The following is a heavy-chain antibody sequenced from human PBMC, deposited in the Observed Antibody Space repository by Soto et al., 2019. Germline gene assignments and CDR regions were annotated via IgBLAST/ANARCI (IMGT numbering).Heavy chain of an antibody. CDR3: TSVETSIAARLV. CDR2: ISSSSSYI. D-gene: IGHD6-6*01. J-gene: IGHJ4*02. V-gene: IGHV3-21*01. Sequence: GGSLRLSCAASGFTFSSYSMNWVRQAPGKGLEWVSSISSSSSYIYYADSVKGRFTISRDNAKNSLYLQMNSLRAEDTAVYYCTSVETSIAARLVWGQGTLVTVSS. CDR1: GFTFSSYS.